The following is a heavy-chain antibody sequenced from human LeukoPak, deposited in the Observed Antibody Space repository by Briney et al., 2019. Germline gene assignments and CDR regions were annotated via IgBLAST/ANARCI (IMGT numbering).Heavy chain of an antibody. Sequence: PSETLSLTCSVSGDSISSGGYYWSWIRQHPGKGLEWIGYIYYSGSTYYNPSLKSRVTISVDTSKNQLSLKLSSVTAADTAVYYCARVGAMYCGGDCYYVDYWGQGTLVTVSS. CDR3: ARVGAMYCGGDCYYVDY. CDR2: IYYSGST. CDR1: GDSISSGGYY. J-gene: IGHJ4*02. D-gene: IGHD2-21*02. V-gene: IGHV4-31*03.